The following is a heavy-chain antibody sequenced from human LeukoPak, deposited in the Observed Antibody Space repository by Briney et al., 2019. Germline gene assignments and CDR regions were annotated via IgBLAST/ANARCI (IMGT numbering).Heavy chain of an antibody. D-gene: IGHD5-24*01. Sequence: GGSLRLSCAASGFTFNDYGMNWVRQVPGKGLEWVSRTSWNGGSTNYADSVKGRFTISRDNSKNSLYLQMNSLRAEDTALYYCATLLQRRDVHEDPEFDYWGQGTLVTVSS. CDR3: ATLLQRRDVHEDPEFDY. CDR1: GFTFNDYG. CDR2: TSWNGGST. V-gene: IGHV3-43D*04. J-gene: IGHJ4*02.